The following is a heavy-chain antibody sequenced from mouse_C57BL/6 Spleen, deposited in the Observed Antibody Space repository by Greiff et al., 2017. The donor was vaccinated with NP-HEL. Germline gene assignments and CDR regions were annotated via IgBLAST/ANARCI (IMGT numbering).Heavy chain of an antibody. CDR3: ARSNYGSSDWYFDV. J-gene: IGHJ1*03. V-gene: IGHV1-85*01. CDR1: GYTFTSYD. D-gene: IGHD1-1*01. CDR2: IYPRDGST. Sequence: VKLMESGPELVKPGASVKLSCKASGYTFTSYDINWVKQRPGQGLEWIGWIYPRDGSTKYNEKFKGKATLTVDTSSSTAYMELHSLTSEDSAVYFCARSNYGSSDWYFDVWGTGTTVTVSS.